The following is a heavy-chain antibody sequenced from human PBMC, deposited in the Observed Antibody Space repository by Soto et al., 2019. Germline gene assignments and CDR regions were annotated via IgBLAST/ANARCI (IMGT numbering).Heavy chain of an antibody. J-gene: IGHJ5*02. V-gene: IGHV4-59*08. CDR1: GGYICSYY. CDR2: IYYSGST. D-gene: IGHD2-15*01. Sequence: SETLSLTCTVSGGYICSYYWSWIRQPPGKGLEWIGYIYYSGSTNYNPSLKSRVTISVDTSKNQFSLKLSSVTAADTAVYYCARHDFAGYCSGGSCLPHWFDPWGQGTLVTLSS. CDR3: ARHDFAGYCSGGSCLPHWFDP.